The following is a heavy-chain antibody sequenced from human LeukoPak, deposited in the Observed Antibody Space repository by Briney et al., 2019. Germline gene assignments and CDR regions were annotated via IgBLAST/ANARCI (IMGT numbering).Heavy chain of an antibody. J-gene: IGHJ4*02. D-gene: IGHD2-2*02. CDR3: ARSYCSSTSCYTYDY. V-gene: IGHV3-21*01. Sequence: PGGSLRLSCAASGFTFSSYSMNWVRQAPGKGLEWVSSISSSSSYIYYADSVKGRFTISRDNAKNSLYLQMNSLRAEDTAVYYCARSYCSSTSCYTYDYWGQGTLVTVSS. CDR2: ISSSSSYI. CDR1: GFTFSSYS.